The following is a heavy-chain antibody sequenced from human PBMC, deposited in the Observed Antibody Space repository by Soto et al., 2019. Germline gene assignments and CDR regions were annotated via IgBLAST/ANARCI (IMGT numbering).Heavy chain of an antibody. J-gene: IGHJ3*02. Sequence: GSLRLSCAASGFTVSSNYMNWVRQAPGKGLEWVSVIYKDGSTYYADSVEGRFTISRDNSNNTVHLQMNSLRAEDTAVYYCARDTLVTTITGAFDIWGQGTMVTVSS. D-gene: IGHD5-12*01. CDR2: IYKDGST. CDR1: GFTVSSNY. V-gene: IGHV3-66*01. CDR3: ARDTLVTTITGAFDI.